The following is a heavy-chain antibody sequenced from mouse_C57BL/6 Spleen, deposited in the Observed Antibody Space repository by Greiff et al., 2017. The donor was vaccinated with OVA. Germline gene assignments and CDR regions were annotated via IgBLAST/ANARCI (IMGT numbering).Heavy chain of an antibody. CDR1: GFSLTSYG. D-gene: IGHD1-1*01. J-gene: IGHJ4*01. CDR3: ARTRLYGSSYDYAMDY. V-gene: IGHV2-2*01. Sequence: QVQLKQSGPGLVQPSQSLSITCTVSGFSLTSYGVHWVRQSPGKGLEWLGVIWSGGSTDYNAAFISRLSISKDNSKSQVFFKMNSLQADDTAIYYCARTRLYGSSYDYAMDYWGQGTSVTVSS. CDR2: IWSGGST.